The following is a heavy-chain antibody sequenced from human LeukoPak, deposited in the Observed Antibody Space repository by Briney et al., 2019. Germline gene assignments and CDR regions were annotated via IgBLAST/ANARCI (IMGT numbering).Heavy chain of an antibody. CDR2: ISAYNGNT. V-gene: IGHV1-18*01. Sequence: APVKVSCKASGYTFTSYGISWVRQAPGQGLEWMGWISAYNGNTNYAQKLQGRVTMTTDTSTSTAYMELRSLRSDDTAVYYCARDRRLSVDIAMAPFDYWGQGTLVTVSS. J-gene: IGHJ4*02. D-gene: IGHD5-18*01. CDR1: GYTFTSYG. CDR3: ARDRRLSVDIAMAPFDY.